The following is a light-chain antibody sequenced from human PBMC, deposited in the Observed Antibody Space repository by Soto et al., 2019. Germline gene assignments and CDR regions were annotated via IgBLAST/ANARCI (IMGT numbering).Light chain of an antibody. CDR3: QSYDSSLGGHV. CDR1: SSDVGSYNL. V-gene: IGLV2-14*02. J-gene: IGLJ1*01. CDR2: EGS. Sequence: QSALTQPASVSGSPGQSITISCTGTSSDVGSYNLVSWYQQHPGKAPKLMIYEGSKRPSGVSNRFSGSKSGNTASLAITGLQAEDEGDYYCQSYDSSLGGHVFGTGTKLTVL.